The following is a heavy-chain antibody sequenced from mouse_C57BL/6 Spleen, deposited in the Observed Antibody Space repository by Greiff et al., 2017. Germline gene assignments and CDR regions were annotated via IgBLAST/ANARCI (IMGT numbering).Heavy chain of an antibody. CDR2: IDPSDSET. CDR3: ARVGLGPYFDV. Sequence: QVQLQQPGAELVRPGSSVKLSCKASGYTFTTYWMHWVKQRPIQGLEWIGNIDPSDSETHYNQKFKDKATLTVYKSSSTAYMQLSSLTSEDSAVYYCARVGLGPYFDVWGTGTTVTVSS. V-gene: IGHV1-52*01. J-gene: IGHJ1*03. CDR1: GYTFTTYW.